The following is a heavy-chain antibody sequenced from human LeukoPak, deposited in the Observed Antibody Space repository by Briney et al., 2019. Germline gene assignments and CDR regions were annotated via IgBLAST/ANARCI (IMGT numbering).Heavy chain of an antibody. V-gene: IGHV3-9*01. CDR3: ARDYCSSTSCYDY. Sequence: GGSLRLSCAASGFTFDDYAMHWVRQAPRKGLEWVSGISWNSGSIGYADSVKGRFTISRDNAKNSLYLQMYSLRAEDTAVYYCARDYCSSTSCYDYWGQGTLVTVSS. CDR1: GFTFDDYA. D-gene: IGHD2-2*01. J-gene: IGHJ4*02. CDR2: ISWNSGSI.